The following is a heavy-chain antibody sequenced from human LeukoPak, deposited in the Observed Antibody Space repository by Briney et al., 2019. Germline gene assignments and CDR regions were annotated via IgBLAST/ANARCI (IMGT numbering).Heavy chain of an antibody. J-gene: IGHJ5*02. CDR3: ARVHDYEAMFGNWFDP. V-gene: IGHV1-69*13. CDR1: GYTFTGYA. CDR2: IIPIFGTA. Sequence: SVKVSCKTSGYTFTGYAMNWERQAPGQGLEWMGGIIPIFGTANYAQKFQGRVMITADESTSTAYMELSSLRSEDTAVYYCARVHDYEAMFGNWFDPWGQGTLVTVSS. D-gene: IGHD3-10*02.